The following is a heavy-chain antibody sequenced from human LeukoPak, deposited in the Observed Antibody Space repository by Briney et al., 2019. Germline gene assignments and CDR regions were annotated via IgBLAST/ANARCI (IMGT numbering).Heavy chain of an antibody. V-gene: IGHV3-30*04. J-gene: IGHJ4*02. CDR2: ISYDG. D-gene: IGHD4-23*01. CDR1: GFTFSRYA. Sequence: RTGRSLRLSCAASGFTFSRYAMLWVRQAPGKGLEWVAVISYDGDYADSVKGRFTISRDNSKNTLYLQMNSLRAEDTAVYYCARDVAATSHTVGSYWGQGTLVTVSS. CDR3: ARDVAATSHTVGSY.